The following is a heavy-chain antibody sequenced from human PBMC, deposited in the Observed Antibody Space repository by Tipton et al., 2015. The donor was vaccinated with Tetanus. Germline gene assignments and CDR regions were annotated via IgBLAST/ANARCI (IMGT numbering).Heavy chain of an antibody. V-gene: IGHV4-39*01. J-gene: IGHJ4*02. Sequence: TLSLTCTVSGVSIADNSNYWGWIRQPPGKGLEWIGSIYFSGDTYSNPSLKSRVTMSVDTSRKQFYLRLSSVTAAETAVYYCARHKSGYFTFFAHWGQGTLVTVSS. D-gene: IGHD3-3*01. CDR1: GVSIADNSNY. CDR3: ARHKSGYFTFFAH. CDR2: IYFSGDT.